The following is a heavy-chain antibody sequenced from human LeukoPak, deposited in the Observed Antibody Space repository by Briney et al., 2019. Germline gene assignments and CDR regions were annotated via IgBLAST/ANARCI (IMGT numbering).Heavy chain of an antibody. Sequence: SVKLSCKASGGTSSIDATSWVRQAPEQGLGWMGGLIPIFGTANYAQKFQGRVPIAAADSTSTAYMQLSSLRAEDTAVYYCARDNYAGANWFDSWGQGTLVTVSS. CDR1: GGTSSIDA. V-gene: IGHV1-69*01. CDR3: ARDNYAGANWFDS. J-gene: IGHJ5*01. CDR2: LIPIFGTA. D-gene: IGHD1-7*01.